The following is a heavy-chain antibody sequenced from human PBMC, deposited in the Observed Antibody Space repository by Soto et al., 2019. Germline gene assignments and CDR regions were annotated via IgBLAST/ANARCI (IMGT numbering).Heavy chain of an antibody. V-gene: IGHV1-69*13. CDR1: GGTFSSYA. CDR2: IIPIFGTA. D-gene: IGHD3-22*01. CDR3: ARDLGDSSGYYYKNFDY. Sequence: SVKVSCQASGGTFSSYAISWVRQAPGQGLEWMGGIIPIFGTANYAQKFQGRVTITADESTSTAYMELSSLRSEDTAVYYCARDLGDSSGYYYKNFDYWGQGTLVTVSS. J-gene: IGHJ4*02.